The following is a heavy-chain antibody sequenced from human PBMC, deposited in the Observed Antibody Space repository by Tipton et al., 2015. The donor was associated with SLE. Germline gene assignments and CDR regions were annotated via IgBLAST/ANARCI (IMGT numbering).Heavy chain of an antibody. CDR2: IYYSGNT. CDR1: GGSISSGGYY. Sequence: TLSLTCTVSGGSISSGGYYWTWIRQLPGKGLEWIGYIYYSGNTYYNLSLGSRLTISVDTSKDQFSLRLISVTAADTAVYYCARATDWNLSPDVWGKGTTVTVS. CDR3: ARATDWNLSPDV. D-gene: IGHD1-7*01. J-gene: IGHJ6*03. V-gene: IGHV4-31*03.